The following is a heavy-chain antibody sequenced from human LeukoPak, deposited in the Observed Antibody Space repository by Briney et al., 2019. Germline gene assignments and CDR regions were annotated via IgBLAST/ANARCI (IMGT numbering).Heavy chain of an antibody. CDR3: ARGGPGPFDY. D-gene: IGHD3-16*01. J-gene: IGHJ4*02. Sequence: PGGSLRLSCAASGFTFSNYDMHWVRQATGKGLEWVSGIGKGGDTYYADSVKGRFIISRENAKNSVYLQMNSLRAGDRALYYCARGGPGPFDYWGQGTLVTVSS. CDR1: GFTFSNYD. V-gene: IGHV3-13*04. CDR2: IGKGGDT.